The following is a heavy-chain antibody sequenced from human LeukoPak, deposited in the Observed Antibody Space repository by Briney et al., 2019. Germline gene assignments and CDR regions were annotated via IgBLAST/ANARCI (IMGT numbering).Heavy chain of an antibody. Sequence: TGGSLRLSCAASGFIFSSYIMNWVRQAPGKGLEWVSSISPSGSHKYYVDSVKGRFTISRDNAKNSVSLQMSSLRAEDTAVYYCARVSDSTPDEGSWGQGTLVTVSS. CDR1: GFIFSSYI. CDR2: ISPSGSHK. CDR3: ARVSDSTPDEGS. J-gene: IGHJ5*01. V-gene: IGHV3-21*01. D-gene: IGHD3-22*01.